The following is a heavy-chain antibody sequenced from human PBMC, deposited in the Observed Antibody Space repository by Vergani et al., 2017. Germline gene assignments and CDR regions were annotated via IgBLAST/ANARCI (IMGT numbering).Heavy chain of an antibody. V-gene: IGHV1-18*01. CDR1: GYTFTSYG. Sequence: QVQLVQSGAEVKKPGASVKVSCKASGYTFTSYGISWVRQAPGQGLEWMGWISAYNGNTNYAQKLQGRVTMTTDTSTSTAYMELRSLRSDDTAVYYCAGDLVVVPAAINWFDPWGQGTLVTVSS. CDR3: AGDLVVVPAAINWFDP. CDR2: ISAYNGNT. D-gene: IGHD2-2*02. J-gene: IGHJ5*02.